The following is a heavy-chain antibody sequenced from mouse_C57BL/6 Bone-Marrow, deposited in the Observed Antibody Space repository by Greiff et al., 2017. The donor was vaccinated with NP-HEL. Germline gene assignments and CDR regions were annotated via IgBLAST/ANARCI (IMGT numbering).Heavy chain of an antibody. Sequence: QVQLQQSGAELARPGASVKLSCKASGYTFTSYGISWVQQRTGQGLEWIGEIYPRSGNTYYNEKFKGKATLTADKSSSTAYMELRSLTSEDSAVYFCARKSGVEEGSGGYYFDDWGKGTTLTVSS. J-gene: IGHJ2*01. CDR1: GYTFTSYG. D-gene: IGHD1-1*02. CDR3: ARKSGVEEGSGGYYFDD. CDR2: IYPRSGNT. V-gene: IGHV1-81*01.